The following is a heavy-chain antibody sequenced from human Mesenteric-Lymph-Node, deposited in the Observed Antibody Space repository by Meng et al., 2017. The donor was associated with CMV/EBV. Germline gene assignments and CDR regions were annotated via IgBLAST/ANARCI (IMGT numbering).Heavy chain of an antibody. J-gene: IGHJ4*02. Sequence: GGSLRLSCAASGFTFSSYAMTWVRQAHGKGLEWVSYISPTNTIYYADFVKGRFTISRDNAKNSLYLQMNSLRAEDTAVYYCARQKWEGIDCWGQGTLVTVSS. D-gene: IGHD1-26*01. CDR3: ARQKWEGIDC. V-gene: IGHV3-48*04. CDR1: GFTFSSYA. CDR2: ISPTNTI.